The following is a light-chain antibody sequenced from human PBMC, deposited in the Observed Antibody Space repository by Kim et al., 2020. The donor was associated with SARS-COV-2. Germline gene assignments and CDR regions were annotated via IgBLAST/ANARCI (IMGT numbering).Light chain of an antibody. J-gene: IGLJ1*01. CDR2: DVT. Sequence: GQSVTIPCTGTISDVGGYKYVSWFQQRPGQAPKLIIYDVTQRPSGVPDRFSGSKSGDTASLSISGLQAEDEADYYCCSYAGSYTYVFGPGTKVTVL. CDR1: ISDVGGYKY. CDR3: CSYAGSYTYV. V-gene: IGLV2-11*03.